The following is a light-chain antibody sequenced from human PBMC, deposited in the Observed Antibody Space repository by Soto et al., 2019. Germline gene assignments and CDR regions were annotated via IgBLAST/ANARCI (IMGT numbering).Light chain of an antibody. CDR1: QSISNF. V-gene: IGKV1-39*01. Sequence: DIEMTQSPSSLSASVGGRVTITFRASQSISNFLSWYRKSPGRAPELLIYGASTLQSGVPSRFSGSGSGTDFTLTISSLQPEDFATYYCQQSYSTPITFGQGTRLEI. CDR3: QQSYSTPIT. J-gene: IGKJ5*01. CDR2: GAS.